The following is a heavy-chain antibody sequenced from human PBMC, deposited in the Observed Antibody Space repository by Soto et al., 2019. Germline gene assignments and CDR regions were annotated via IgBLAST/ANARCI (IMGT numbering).Heavy chain of an antibody. J-gene: IGHJ6*02. V-gene: IGHV3-33*01. CDR2: IWYDGSNK. CDR1: GFTFSSYG. Sequence: GGSLRLSCAASGFTFSSYGMHWVRQAPGKGLEWVAVIWYDGSNKYYADSVKGRFTISRDNSKNTLYLQMNSLRAEDTAVYYCARDLQLVPSGYYYYGMDVWGQGTTVTVSS. CDR3: ARDLQLVPSGYYYYGMDV. D-gene: IGHD6-13*01.